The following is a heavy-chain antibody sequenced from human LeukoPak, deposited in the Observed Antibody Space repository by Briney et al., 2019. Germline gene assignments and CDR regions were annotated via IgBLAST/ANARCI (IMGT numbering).Heavy chain of an antibody. D-gene: IGHD4-17*01. CDR2: IFYSGST. CDR1: GGSISTSSYY. V-gene: IGHV4-39*07. J-gene: IGHJ4*02. Sequence: SETLSLTCTVSGGSISTSSYYWGWVRQPPGMGLEWIGNIFYSGSTYSSPSLKSRVTIALAKSQNQFSLKPSSVTAAAVALYSCARESGYGDYFFDDWGQGTLVTVSS. CDR3: ARESGYGDYFFDD.